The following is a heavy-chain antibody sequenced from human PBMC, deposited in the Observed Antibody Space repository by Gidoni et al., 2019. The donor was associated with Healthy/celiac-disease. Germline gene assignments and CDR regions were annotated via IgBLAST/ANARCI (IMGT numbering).Heavy chain of an antibody. CDR1: GFTFSSDA. J-gene: IGHJ4*02. V-gene: IGHV3-23*01. CDR3: AKDVVAATSSSDY. Sequence: EVHLLESGGGLVQPGGSLRLSCAASGFTFSSDAMSWFRQAPGKGLEWVSAMSGSGGSTYYADSVKGRFTISRDNSKNTLYLQMNSLRAEDTAVYYCAKDVVAATSSSDYWGQGTLVTVSS. CDR2: MSGSGGST. D-gene: IGHD2-15*01.